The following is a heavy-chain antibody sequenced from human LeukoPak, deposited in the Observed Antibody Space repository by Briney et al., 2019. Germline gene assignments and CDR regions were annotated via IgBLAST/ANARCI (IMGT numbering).Heavy chain of an antibody. CDR2: ISAYNGNT. CDR3: ARGSGYYYWVPYFDY. Sequence: ASVKVSCKASGYTFTSYGISWVRQAPGQGLEWMGWISAYNGNTNYAQKLQGRVTMTTDTSTSTAYMELRSLRSDDTAVYYCARGSGYYYWVPYFDYWGQGTLVTVSS. V-gene: IGHV1-18*01. J-gene: IGHJ4*02. CDR1: GYTFTSYG. D-gene: IGHD3-22*01.